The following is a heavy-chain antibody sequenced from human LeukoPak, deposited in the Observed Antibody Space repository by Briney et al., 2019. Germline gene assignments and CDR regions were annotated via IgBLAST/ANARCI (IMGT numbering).Heavy chain of an antibody. CDR2: ISSSGSTI. V-gene: IGHV3-11*04. D-gene: IGHD2-2*01. CDR1: GFTFSDYY. Sequence: GGSLRLSCAASGFTFSDYYMSWIRQAPGKGLGWVSYISSSGSTIYYADSVKGRFTISRDNAKNSLYLQMNSLRAEDTAVYYCASTDCSSTSSYLRYYDFWTHFDYWGEGTLVTDSP. CDR3: ASTDCSSTSSYLRYYDFWTHFDY. J-gene: IGHJ4*02.